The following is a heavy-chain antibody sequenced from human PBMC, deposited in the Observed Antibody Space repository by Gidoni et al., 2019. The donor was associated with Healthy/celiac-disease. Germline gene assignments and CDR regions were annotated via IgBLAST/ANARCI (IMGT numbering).Heavy chain of an antibody. D-gene: IGHD1-26*01. V-gene: IGHV3-33*01. CDR1: GFTFSSYG. CDR2: IWYDGSNK. Sequence: QVQLVESGGGVVQPGRSLRLSCAASGFTFSSYGMHWVRQAPGKGLEWVAVIWYDGSNKYYADSVKGRFTISRDNSKNTLYLQMNSLRAEDTAVYYCARDSGQWELLFWGQGTLVTVSS. CDR3: ARDSGQWELLF. J-gene: IGHJ4*02.